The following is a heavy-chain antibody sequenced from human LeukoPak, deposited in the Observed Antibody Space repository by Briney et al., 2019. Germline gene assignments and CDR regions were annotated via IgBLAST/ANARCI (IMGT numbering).Heavy chain of an antibody. CDR2: IWYDGSNK. Sequence: PGGSLRLSCAASGFTFSSYGMHWVRQAPGKGLEWVAVIWYDGSNKYYADSVKGRFTISRDSSKNTLYLQMNSLRAEDTAVYHCARDYCSGGSCYSDYWGQGTLVTVSS. J-gene: IGHJ4*02. V-gene: IGHV3-33*01. CDR3: ARDYCSGGSCYSDY. D-gene: IGHD2-15*01. CDR1: GFTFSSYG.